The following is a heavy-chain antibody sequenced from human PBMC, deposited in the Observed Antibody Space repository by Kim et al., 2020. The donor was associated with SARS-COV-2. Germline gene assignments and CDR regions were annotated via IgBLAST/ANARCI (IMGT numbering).Heavy chain of an antibody. V-gene: IGHV4-39*01. Sequence: SETLSLTCSVSGDSVITSSFFWGWIRQPPGKGLEWIANVFYNGTTYYNPPLKSRASISIDTSKSQFFLNLASVTAADTAVYYCARRNSGYDTYYFDLDVWGQGTTVAVSS. CDR1: GDSVITSSFF. CDR2: VFYNGTT. CDR3: ARRNSGYDTYYFDLDV. J-gene: IGHJ6*02. D-gene: IGHD5-12*01.